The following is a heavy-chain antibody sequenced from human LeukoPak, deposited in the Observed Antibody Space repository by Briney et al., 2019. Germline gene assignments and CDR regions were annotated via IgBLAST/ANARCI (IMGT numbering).Heavy chain of an antibody. CDR3: AKRARRGIGADGDGFDI. CDR1: GFIFDDYA. CDR2: ISWNSAAI. J-gene: IGHJ3*02. V-gene: IGHV3-9*01. Sequence: GGSLRLSCAASGFIFDDYAMHWVRHVPGKGLEWVSGISWNSAAIGYADSVRGRFIISRDNAKNSLYLQMNSLRFEDTALYYCAKRARRGIGADGDGFDIWGQGTMVTVSS. D-gene: IGHD6-13*01.